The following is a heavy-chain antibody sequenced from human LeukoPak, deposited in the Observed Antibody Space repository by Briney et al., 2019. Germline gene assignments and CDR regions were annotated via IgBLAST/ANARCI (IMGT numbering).Heavy chain of an antibody. Sequence: ASVKVSCKASGYTFTGYYMHWVRQAPGQGLEWMGWMNPNSGNTGYAQKFQDRVTMTRNTSISTAYMELSSLRSEDTAVYYCARNRYQLLYTTYYYYYGMDVWGQGTTVTVSS. V-gene: IGHV1-8*02. CDR3: ARNRYQLLYTTYYYYYGMDV. J-gene: IGHJ6*02. CDR1: GYTFTGYY. D-gene: IGHD2-2*02. CDR2: MNPNSGNT.